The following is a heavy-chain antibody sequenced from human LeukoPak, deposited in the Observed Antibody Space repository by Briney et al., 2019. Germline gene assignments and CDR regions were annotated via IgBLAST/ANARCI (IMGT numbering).Heavy chain of an antibody. CDR3: ATSPSIAVAPRYFDY. D-gene: IGHD6-19*01. Sequence: ASVKVSCKVSGYTLTELSMHWVRQAPGKGLEGVGGFDPEDGETIYAQKFQGRVTMTEDTSTDTAYMELSSLRSEDTAVYYCATSPSIAVAPRYFDYWGQGTLVTVSS. CDR1: GYTLTELS. V-gene: IGHV1-24*01. J-gene: IGHJ4*02. CDR2: FDPEDGET.